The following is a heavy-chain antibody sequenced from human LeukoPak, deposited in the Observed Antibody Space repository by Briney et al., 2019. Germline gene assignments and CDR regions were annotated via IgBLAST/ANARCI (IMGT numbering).Heavy chain of an antibody. Sequence: ASVKVSCKASGGTFSSYAISWVRQAPGQGLEWMGGIIPIFGTANYAQKFQGRVTITADKSTSTAYMELSSLRSEDTAVYYCARGPSVVPAAKTHYYYYYMGVWGKGTTVTVSS. V-gene: IGHV1-69*06. D-gene: IGHD2-2*01. CDR1: GGTFSSYA. CDR2: IIPIFGTA. CDR3: ARGPSVVPAAKTHYYYYYMGV. J-gene: IGHJ6*03.